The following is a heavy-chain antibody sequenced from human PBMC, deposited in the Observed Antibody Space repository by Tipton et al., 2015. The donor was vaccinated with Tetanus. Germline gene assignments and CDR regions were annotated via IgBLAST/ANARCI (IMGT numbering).Heavy chain of an antibody. CDR2: IDPNSGGT. CDR1: GYTFTGQY. V-gene: IGHV1-2*07. D-gene: IGHD3-22*01. J-gene: IGHJ6*02. CDR3: ARDRGDYIYSGMDV. Sequence: QVQLVQSGAEVKKPGASVKVSCKASGYTFTGQYMYWVRQAPGQGLEWMGWIDPNSGGTVYAHKFQGRVTMTRDTSFSTAYMELSRLRSDDPAVYYCARDRGDYIYSGMDVWGPGTTVTVSS.